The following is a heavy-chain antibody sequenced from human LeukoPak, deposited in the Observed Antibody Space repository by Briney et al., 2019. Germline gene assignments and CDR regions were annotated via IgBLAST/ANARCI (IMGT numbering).Heavy chain of an antibody. J-gene: IGHJ4*02. CDR3: ARDLEGYCSSTSCYSISHSNDY. V-gene: IGHV1-2*02. CDR1: GYTFTGYY. Sequence: ASVKVSCKASGYTFTGYYMHWVRQAPGQGLEWMGWINPNSGGTNYAQKFQGRVTMTRDTSISTAYMELRSLRSDDTAVYYCARDLEGYCSSTSCYSISHSNDYWGQGTLVTVSS. CDR2: INPNSGGT. D-gene: IGHD2-2*01.